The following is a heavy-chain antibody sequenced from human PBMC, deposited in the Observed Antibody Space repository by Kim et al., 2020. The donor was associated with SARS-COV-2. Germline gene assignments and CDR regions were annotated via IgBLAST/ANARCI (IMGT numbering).Heavy chain of an antibody. Sequence: SETLSLTCTVSGGSISSGGYYWSWIRQHPGKGLEWIGYIYYSGSTYYNPSLKSRVTISVDTSKNQFSLKLSSVTAADTAVYYCARGSSSWYEMYYYYYMDVWGKGTTVTVSS. J-gene: IGHJ6*03. CDR2: IYYSGST. V-gene: IGHV4-31*03. D-gene: IGHD6-13*01. CDR3: ARGSSSWYEMYYYYYMDV. CDR1: GGSISSGGYY.